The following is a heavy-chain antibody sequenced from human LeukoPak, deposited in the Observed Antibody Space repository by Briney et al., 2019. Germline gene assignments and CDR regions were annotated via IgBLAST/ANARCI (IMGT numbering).Heavy chain of an antibody. CDR2: INPSGVST. CDR1: GYTFTSYA. D-gene: IGHD3-10*01. CDR3: ARTYYYSSGSRLVDY. Sequence: GASVKASCKASGYTFTSYAMNWVRQAPGQGLEWMGIINPSGVSTSYAQKFQGRVTMTRDASTSIGYIELSSLRAEDTAVYYCARTYYYSSGSRLVDYWGQGTLVTVSS. J-gene: IGHJ4*02. V-gene: IGHV1-46*01.